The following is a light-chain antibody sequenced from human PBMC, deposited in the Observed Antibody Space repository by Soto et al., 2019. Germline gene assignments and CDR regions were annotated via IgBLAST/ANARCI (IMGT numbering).Light chain of an antibody. CDR2: DVN. V-gene: IGLV2-14*03. J-gene: IGLJ1*01. CDR1: SSDVAAYNY. CDR3: SSYTTSNTPLYV. Sequence: QSALTQPASVSGSPGQSITISCTGTSSDVAAYNYVSWFQHHAGKAPKLMLYDVNNRPSGVSNRFPGSKSGNTASLTISGLQVEDEADYYCSSYTTSNTPLYVFGTGTKLTVL.